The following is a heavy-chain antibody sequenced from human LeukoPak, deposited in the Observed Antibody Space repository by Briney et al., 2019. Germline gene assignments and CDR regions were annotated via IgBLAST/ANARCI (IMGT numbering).Heavy chain of an antibody. Sequence: GGSLRLSCAASGFTFNTHGMHWVRQAPGKGLEWVAAIWFDGSVKHYSDAVKGRFTVSRDNSLNTLYLQMNSLRVEDTAIYYCAKDTAVQFLEPAFWGQGTLVTVSS. V-gene: IGHV3-33*06. J-gene: IGHJ4*02. CDR3: AKDTAVQFLEPAF. CDR1: GFTFNTHG. CDR2: IWFDGSVK. D-gene: IGHD3-3*01.